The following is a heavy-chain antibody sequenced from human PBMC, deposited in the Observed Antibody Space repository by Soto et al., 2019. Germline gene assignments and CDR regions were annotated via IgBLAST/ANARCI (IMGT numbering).Heavy chain of an antibody. D-gene: IGHD6-25*01. Sequence: PSETLSLTCIVSGGSISSSDYYWVWIRQPPGKGLEWIASIYYSGTTYYNPPLKTRVTMSVDTSKNQFSLKLSSVTASDTAVYYCARHGRAASLDYWGQGTLVTVSS. CDR2: IYYSGTT. V-gene: IGHV4-39*01. CDR3: ARHGRAASLDY. CDR1: GGSISSSDYY. J-gene: IGHJ4*02.